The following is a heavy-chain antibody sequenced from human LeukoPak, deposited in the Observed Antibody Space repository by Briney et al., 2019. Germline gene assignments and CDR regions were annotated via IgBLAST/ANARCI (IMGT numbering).Heavy chain of an antibody. V-gene: IGHV4-59*08. CDR3: ARCRSYDSSGYCDAVDI. CDR2: VYYTGST. Sequence: PSETLSLTCSVSGGSVSNYYWSWIRQPPGKGLEWIGYVYYTGSTNYNHSLKSRGTMFEDKSKNQFSLRLYSATVADTAVYYCARCRSYDSSGYCDAVDIWGQGTMVTASS. D-gene: IGHD3-22*01. CDR1: GGSVSNYY. J-gene: IGHJ3*02.